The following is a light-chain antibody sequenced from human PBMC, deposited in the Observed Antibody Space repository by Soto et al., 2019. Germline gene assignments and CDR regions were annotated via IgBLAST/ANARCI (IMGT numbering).Light chain of an antibody. CDR2: EAS. Sequence: DIQMTQSPSTLSASVGDTVTITCRAGQGISRWLAWYQQKPGRAPNLLIYEASTLESGVPSRFSGSGSGTEFTHTLSSLQPDDVAAYYCHQYDTFSWTFGQGTKVEIK. CDR3: HQYDTFSWT. CDR1: QGISRW. V-gene: IGKV1-5*03. J-gene: IGKJ1*01.